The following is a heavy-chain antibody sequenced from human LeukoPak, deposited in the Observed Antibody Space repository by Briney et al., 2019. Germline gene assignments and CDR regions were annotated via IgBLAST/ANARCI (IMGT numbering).Heavy chain of an antibody. Sequence: ASVTVSFKASGYTFTGYRMHWVRRAPGQGLEWMGWISAYNGNTNYAQKLQGRVTMTTDTSTSTAYMELRSLRSDDTAVYYCALTARDIDYWGQGTLVTVSS. CDR1: GYTFTGYR. CDR2: ISAYNGNT. CDR3: ALTARDIDY. D-gene: IGHD2-21*02. V-gene: IGHV1-18*04. J-gene: IGHJ4*02.